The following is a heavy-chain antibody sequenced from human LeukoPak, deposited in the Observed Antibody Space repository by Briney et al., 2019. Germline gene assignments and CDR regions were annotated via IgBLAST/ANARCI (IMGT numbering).Heavy chain of an antibody. CDR2: ISGSGDNT. J-gene: IGHJ4*02. CDR3: AKEETSIAAGDFDY. V-gene: IGHV3-23*01. Sequence: GGSLRLSCAASGFTFSGFAMSWVRRTPGKGLEWVSGISGSGDNTLYADSVKGRFTISRDNSKNTLYLQMNSLRAEDTAVYYCAKEETSIAAGDFDYWGQGTLVTVSS. CDR1: GFTFSGFA. D-gene: IGHD6-13*01.